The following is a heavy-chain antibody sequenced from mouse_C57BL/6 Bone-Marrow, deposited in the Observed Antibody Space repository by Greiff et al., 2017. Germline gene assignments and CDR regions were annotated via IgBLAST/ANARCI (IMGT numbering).Heavy chain of an antibody. V-gene: IGHV5-17*01. CDR1: GFTFSDYG. Sequence: VTVVESGGGLVKPGGSLTLSCAASGFTFSDYGMHWVRQAPEKGLEWVAYISSGSSTLYYAETVKCRFTISRDNAKNTLFLQMTSLRAEDTDMYYCARGLRRYAMDYWGQGTSVTVSS. CDR2: ISSGSSTL. J-gene: IGHJ4*01. CDR3: ARGLRRYAMDY. D-gene: IGHD2-4*01.